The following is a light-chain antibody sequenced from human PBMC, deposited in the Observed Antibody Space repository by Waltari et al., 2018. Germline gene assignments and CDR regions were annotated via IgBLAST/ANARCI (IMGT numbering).Light chain of an antibody. CDR1: QDISNY. J-gene: IGKJ2*01. Sequence: DIQMTQSPSSLSASLGDRVTITCQASQDISNYLNWYQQIPGKAPKLLIYDTSNLETGVPSRFSGSGSGTDFTFTISSLQPEDIATYYCQQYDHLPQYTFGQGTKLEIK. CDR3: QQYDHLPQYT. CDR2: DTS. V-gene: IGKV1-33*01.